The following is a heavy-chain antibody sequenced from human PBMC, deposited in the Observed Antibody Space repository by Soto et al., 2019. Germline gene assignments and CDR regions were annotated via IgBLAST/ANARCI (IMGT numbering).Heavy chain of an antibody. CDR2: INPNNGGT. V-gene: IGHV1-2*02. CDR1: GYTFSDYY. J-gene: IGHJ4*02. D-gene: IGHD1-1*01. CDR3: AREPATAKPEGVDF. Sequence: ASVKVSCKASGYTFSDYYIHWVRQAPGQGLEWMGWINPNNGGTKYAPKFQGGVTMTRDTSTTTAYMELSRLRSGDTAVYYCAREPATAKPEGVDFWGQGTLVTVSS.